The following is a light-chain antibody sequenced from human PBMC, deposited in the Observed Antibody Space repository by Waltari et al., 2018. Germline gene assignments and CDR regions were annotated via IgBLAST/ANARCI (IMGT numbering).Light chain of an antibody. V-gene: IGKV3-20*01. CDR3: QQHGSFPRT. J-gene: IGKJ1*01. CDR2: ATS. CDR1: QNVINNY. Sequence: EMVLMQFPGTLSLSPGERATLSCRTSQNVINNYLAWFQQKPGQVPSLLIYATSHRATGIPDRFSGSGSGTDFTLTISRLEPEDFAVYYCQQHGSFPRTFGQGTKVEI.